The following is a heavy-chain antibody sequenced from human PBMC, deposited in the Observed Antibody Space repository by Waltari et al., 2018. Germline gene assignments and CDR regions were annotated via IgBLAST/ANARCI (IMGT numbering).Heavy chain of an antibody. V-gene: IGHV3-21*01. CDR2: ISSSGSYI. CDR1: GFAIHTYS. CDR3: ASDLAGASVSKY. Sequence: GQLLESGGGLVKPGGSLRPPCAVSGFAIHTYSLNWVRQAPGKWLEWVSYISSSGSYIYYADSVKGRFTISRDNAKNSLFLQMNSLRAEDTGVYYCASDLAGASVSKYWGQGTPVTVSS. D-gene: IGHD6-19*01. J-gene: IGHJ4*02.